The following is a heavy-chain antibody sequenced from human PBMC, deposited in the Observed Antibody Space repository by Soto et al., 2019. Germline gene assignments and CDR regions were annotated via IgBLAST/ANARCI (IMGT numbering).Heavy chain of an antibody. CDR1: GGSVSTGSYD. D-gene: IGHD3-9*01. Sequence: SETLSLTCTVSGGSVSTGSYDLSWIRQPPGKGLEWIGKIFFTGSAHYNPSLKSRVTISVDTSKNQFSLKLSSVTAADTAVYYCARAHYDILTGPIDYWGQGTLVTVSS. J-gene: IGHJ4*02. V-gene: IGHV4-61*01. CDR3: ARAHYDILTGPIDY. CDR2: IFFTGSA.